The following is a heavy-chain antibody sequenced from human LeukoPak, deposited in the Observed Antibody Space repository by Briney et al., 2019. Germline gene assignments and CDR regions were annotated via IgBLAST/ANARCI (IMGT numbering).Heavy chain of an antibody. CDR1: GGSISSSSYY. J-gene: IGHJ4*02. CDR3: ARHGADIVVVPSGSVVY. Sequence: SGTLSLTCTVSGGSISSSSYYWGWIRQPPGKGLEWIGSIYYSGSTYYNPSLKSRVTISVDTSKNQFSLKLSSLTAADTAVYYCARHGADIVVVPSGSVVYWGQGTLVTVSS. V-gene: IGHV4-39*01. D-gene: IGHD2-2*01. CDR2: IYYSGST.